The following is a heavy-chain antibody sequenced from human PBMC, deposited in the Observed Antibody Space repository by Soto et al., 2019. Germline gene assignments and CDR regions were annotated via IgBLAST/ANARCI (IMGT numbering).Heavy chain of an antibody. CDR1: GYTFTSYG. CDR3: ARVVVVAATSYHYYYYGMDV. CDR2: ISAYNGNT. D-gene: IGHD2-15*01. V-gene: IGHV1-18*01. Sequence: ASVKVSCKASGYTFTSYGISWVRQAPGQGLEWMGWISAYNGNTNYAQKLQGRVTMTTDTSTSTAYMELRSLRSGDTAVYYCARVVVVAATSYHYYYYGMDVWGQGTTVTVSS. J-gene: IGHJ6*01.